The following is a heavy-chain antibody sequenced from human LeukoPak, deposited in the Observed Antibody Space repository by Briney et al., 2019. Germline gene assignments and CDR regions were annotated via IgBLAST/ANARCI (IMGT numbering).Heavy chain of an antibody. Sequence: GGSLRLSCAAPGFTFSSNAMHWVRQAPGKGLEWVAVMSYDGIHTYHADSVRGRFTISRDNSKNTLYLQMNSLRAEDTAVYYCARDYGDYSALGMDVWGQGTTVTVSS. V-gene: IGHV3-30-3*01. D-gene: IGHD4-17*01. CDR2: MSYDGIHT. CDR3: ARDYGDYSALGMDV. J-gene: IGHJ6*02. CDR1: GFTFSSNA.